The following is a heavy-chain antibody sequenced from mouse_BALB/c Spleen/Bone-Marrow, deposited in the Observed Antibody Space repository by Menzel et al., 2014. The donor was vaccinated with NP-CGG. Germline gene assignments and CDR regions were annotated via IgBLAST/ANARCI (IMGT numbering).Heavy chain of an antibody. J-gene: IGHJ3*01. CDR2: VNPNNGGT. V-gene: IGHV1S81*02. Sequence: QVHVKQSGAELVKPGASVKLSCKASGYTFTSYYLYWVKQRPGQGLEWIGEVNPNNGGTNFNEKFKSKATLTVDKSSSTAYMQLSSLTSEDSAVYYCTRARPGGFAYWGQGTLVTVSA. D-gene: IGHD4-1*01. CDR1: GYTFTSYY. CDR3: TRARPGGFAY.